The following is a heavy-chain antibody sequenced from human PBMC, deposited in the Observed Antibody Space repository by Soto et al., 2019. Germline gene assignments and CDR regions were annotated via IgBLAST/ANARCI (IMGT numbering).Heavy chain of an antibody. CDR3: ARGDGDHYDGNGYLRRH. CDR2: IGTAGDT. J-gene: IGHJ4*02. Sequence: PGGSLRLSCAASGFTFSSYDMHWVRQATGKGLEWVSAIGTAGDTYYPGSVKGRFTISRENAKNSLYLQMNSLRVEDTAVYYCARGDGDHYDGNGYLRRHWGQGTLVTVSS. CDR1: GFTFSSYD. D-gene: IGHD3-22*01. V-gene: IGHV3-13*04.